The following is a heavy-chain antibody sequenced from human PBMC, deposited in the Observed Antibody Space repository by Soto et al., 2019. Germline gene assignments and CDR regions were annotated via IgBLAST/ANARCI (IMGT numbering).Heavy chain of an antibody. J-gene: IGHJ4*02. CDR2: IWYDGSNK. CDR1: GFTFSSYG. CDR3: ARGNRSSGYYFDY. V-gene: IGHV3-33*01. D-gene: IGHD1-1*01. Sequence: GGSLRLSCAASGFTFSSYGMHWVRQAPGKGLEWVAVIWYDGSNKYYADSVKGRFTISRDNSKNTLYLQMNSLRAEDTAVYYCARGNRSSGYYFDYWGQGTLVTVSS.